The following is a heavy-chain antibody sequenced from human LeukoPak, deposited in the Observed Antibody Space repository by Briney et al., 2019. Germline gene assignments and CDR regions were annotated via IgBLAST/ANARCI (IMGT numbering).Heavy chain of an antibody. V-gene: IGHV3-33*01. D-gene: IGHD3-10*01. Sequence: GGSLRLSCAASGFTFSSYGMHWVRQAPGKGLEWVAVIWYDGSNKYYADSVKGRFTISRDNSKNTLYLQMNSLRAEDTAVYYCARGLRITMVRGVIDYWGQGTLVTVSS. J-gene: IGHJ4*02. CDR3: ARGLRITMVRGVIDY. CDR1: GFTFSSYG. CDR2: IWYDGSNK.